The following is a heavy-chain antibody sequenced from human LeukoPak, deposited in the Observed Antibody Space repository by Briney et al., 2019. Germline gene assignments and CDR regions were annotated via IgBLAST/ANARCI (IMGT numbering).Heavy chain of an antibody. Sequence: PSETLSLTCTVSGGPINYYYWSWIRQPPGAGLEWIGYISNGGTTNYNPSLKSRVTISVDKSKNQLSLKLGSVTAADTAVYHCVRLQPNTGEWAFDIWGQGTLVTVS. V-gene: IGHV4-59*01. CDR3: VRLQPNTGEWAFDI. CDR2: ISNGGTT. J-gene: IGHJ3*02. D-gene: IGHD1-1*01. CDR1: GGPINYYY.